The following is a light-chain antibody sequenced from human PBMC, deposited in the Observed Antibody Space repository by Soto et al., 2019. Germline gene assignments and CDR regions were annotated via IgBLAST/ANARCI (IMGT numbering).Light chain of an antibody. CDR2: DVS. CDR1: SSDVGGYNY. CDR3: SSYTTSNTRQIV. Sequence: QSVLTQPASGSGSPGQSSTISCTGTSSDVGGYNYVSWYQHHPGKAPKLMIYDVSNRPSGVSNRFSGSKSGNTASLTISGLQPEDEADYYCSSYTTSNTRQIVFGTGTKVTVL. V-gene: IGLV2-14*03. J-gene: IGLJ1*01.